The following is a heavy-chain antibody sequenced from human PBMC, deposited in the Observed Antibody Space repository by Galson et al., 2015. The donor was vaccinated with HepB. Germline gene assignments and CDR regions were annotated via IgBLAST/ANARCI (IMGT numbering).Heavy chain of an antibody. D-gene: IGHD3-3*01. CDR2: ISSSSSTI. Sequence: SLRLSCAASGFTFSSYSMNWVRQAPGKGLEWASYISSSSSTIYYADSVKGRFTISRDNAKNSLYLQMNSLRAEDTAVYYCAREDYDFLPGFDYWGQGTLVTVSS. CDR3: AREDYDFLPGFDY. J-gene: IGHJ4*02. V-gene: IGHV3-48*04. CDR1: GFTFSSYS.